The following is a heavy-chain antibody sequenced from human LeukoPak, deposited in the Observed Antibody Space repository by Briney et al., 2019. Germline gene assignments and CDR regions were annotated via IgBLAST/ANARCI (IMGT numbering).Heavy chain of an antibody. D-gene: IGHD1-26*01. CDR3: ARVVGDGDFDY. V-gene: IGHV4-34*01. J-gene: IGHJ4*02. Sequence: PSETLSLTCAVYGGSFSGYYWSWIRQPPGKGLEWIGEINHSGSTNYNPSLKSRVTISVDTSKNQFSLKLSSVTAADTAVYYCARVVGDGDFDYWGQGTLVTVSS. CDR1: GGSFSGYY. CDR2: INHSGST.